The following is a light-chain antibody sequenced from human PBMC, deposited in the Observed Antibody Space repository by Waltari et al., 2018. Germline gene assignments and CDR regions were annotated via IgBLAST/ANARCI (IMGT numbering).Light chain of an antibody. Sequence: SALTQFASVSGSPGQSITISCTATSSDVGCYNYSSWDQQPPGKAPKLMIYDVSNRPSGVSNRFSGSKSGNTASLTISGLQAEDEADYYCSSYTSSSTYVFGTGTKVTVL. V-gene: IGLV2-14*03. CDR2: DVS. CDR1: SSDVGCYNY. CDR3: SSYTSSSTYV. J-gene: IGLJ1*01.